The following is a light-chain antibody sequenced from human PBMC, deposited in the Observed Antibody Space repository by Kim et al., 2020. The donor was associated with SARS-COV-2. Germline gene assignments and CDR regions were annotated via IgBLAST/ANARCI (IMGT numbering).Light chain of an antibody. CDR1: ELGDKY. CDR3: QAWDTSSVI. Sequence: VSPGQTASIPCSGDELGDKYVCWYQQKPGQSPVVVIYQDSKRPSGIPERFSGSNSGNTATLTISGTQALDEANYYCQAWDTSSVIFGGGTQLTVL. CDR2: QDS. V-gene: IGLV3-1*01. J-gene: IGLJ2*01.